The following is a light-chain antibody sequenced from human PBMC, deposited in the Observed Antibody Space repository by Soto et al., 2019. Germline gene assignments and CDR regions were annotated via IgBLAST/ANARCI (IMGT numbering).Light chain of an antibody. Sequence: QSVLTQPPSASGTPGQRVTISCSGSSSNIGSNTVNWYQQLQGTAPNLLIYSNNQRPSGVPDRFSGSKSGTSASLAISGLQSEDEADYYCAAWDDSLNGVVFGGGTKLTVL. J-gene: IGLJ2*01. V-gene: IGLV1-44*01. CDR2: SNN. CDR3: AAWDDSLNGVV. CDR1: SSNIGSNT.